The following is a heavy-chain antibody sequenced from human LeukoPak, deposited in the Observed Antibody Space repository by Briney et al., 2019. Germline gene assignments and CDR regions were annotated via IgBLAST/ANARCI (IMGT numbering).Heavy chain of an antibody. Sequence: PGGSLRLSCAASGFTFSSYSMNWVRQAPGKGLEWVSSISSSSSYIYYADSVKGRFTISRNNAKNSLYLQMNSLRAEDTAVYYCARDDPGVVVTPAVWGQGTLVTVSS. CDR2: ISSSSSYI. CDR1: GFTFSSYS. J-gene: IGHJ4*02. CDR3: ARDDPGVVVTPAV. D-gene: IGHD2-21*02. V-gene: IGHV3-21*01.